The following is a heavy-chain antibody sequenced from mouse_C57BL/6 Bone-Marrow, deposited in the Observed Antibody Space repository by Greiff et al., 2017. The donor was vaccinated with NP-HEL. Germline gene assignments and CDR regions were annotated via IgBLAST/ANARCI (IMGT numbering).Heavy chain of an antibody. J-gene: IGHJ4*01. Sequence: VKVVESGAELMKPGASVKLSCKATGYTFTGYWIEWVKQRPGHGLEWIGEILPGSGSTNYNEKFKGKATFTAATSSNTAYMQLSSLTTEDSAIYYCARKGIYYGNYVDYAMDYWGQGTSVTVSS. D-gene: IGHD2-1*01. CDR1: GYTFTGYW. CDR3: ARKGIYYGNYVDYAMDY. V-gene: IGHV1-9*01. CDR2: ILPGSGST.